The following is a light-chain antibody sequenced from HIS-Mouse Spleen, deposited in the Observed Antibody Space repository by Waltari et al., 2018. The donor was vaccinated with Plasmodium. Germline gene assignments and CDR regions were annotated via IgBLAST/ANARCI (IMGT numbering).Light chain of an antibody. CDR2: KAS. J-gene: IGKJ2*01. CDR3: QQYNSYPYT. Sequence: DIQMTQSPSTLSASVGDRVTITCRASQSISSWLAWYQQKQVKAPKLLIYKASSLESGVSSRFSGSGSGTEFTLTISSLQPDDFATYYCQQYNSYPYTFGQGTKLEIK. V-gene: IGKV1-5*03. CDR1: QSISSW.